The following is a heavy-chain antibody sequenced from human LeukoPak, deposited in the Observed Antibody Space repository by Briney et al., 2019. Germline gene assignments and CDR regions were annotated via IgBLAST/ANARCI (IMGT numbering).Heavy chain of an antibody. V-gene: IGHV1-2*02. D-gene: IGHD3-10*02. CDR3: ARLFGELLLPSDHFYYMDV. CDR2: INPSRGGT. CDR1: GYTFTGYY. Sequence: ASVKVSCKASGYTFTGYYMHWVRQAPGQGLEWKGWINPSRGGTNSAQKFQGRVTMTRDTSISTAYMDLSSLRSDDTAVYYCARLFGELLLPSDHFYYMDVWGKGTAVTVSS. J-gene: IGHJ6*03.